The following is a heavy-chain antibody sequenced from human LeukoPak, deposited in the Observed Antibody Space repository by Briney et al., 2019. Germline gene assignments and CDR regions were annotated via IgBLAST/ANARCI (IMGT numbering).Heavy chain of an antibody. D-gene: IGHD1-1*01. J-gene: IGHJ4*02. Sequence: GTSLRLSCAASGFTFSSYAMHWVRQAPGKGLEWVAFIRNDGSDKYYADSVKGRFTISRDNSKNTLYLQMNSLRAEDTAVYYCAKDGIARSIFDYWGQGTLVTVSS. CDR2: IRNDGSDK. CDR1: GFTFSSYA. CDR3: AKDGIARSIFDY. V-gene: IGHV3-30*02.